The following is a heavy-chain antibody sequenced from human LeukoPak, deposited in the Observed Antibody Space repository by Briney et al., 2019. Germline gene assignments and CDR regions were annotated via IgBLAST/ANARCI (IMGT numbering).Heavy chain of an antibody. V-gene: IGHV3-9*01. CDR3: AKVTARANYYYGIDA. CDR1: GFTFNDYA. D-gene: IGHD6-6*01. J-gene: IGHJ6*02. CDR2: ISWNSGTL. Sequence: GGSLRLSCAASGFTFNDYAMHWVRQAPGKGLEWVSGISWNSGTLGYADSVKGRFTISRDNAKNSLYLQMNSLRAEDTALYYCAKVTARANYYYGIDAWGQGTTVTVSS.